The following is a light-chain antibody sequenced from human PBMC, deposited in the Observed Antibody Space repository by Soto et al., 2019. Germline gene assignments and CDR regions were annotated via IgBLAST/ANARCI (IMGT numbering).Light chain of an antibody. Sequence: DIQMTQSPFSLSASVGDRVTITCRARQSISRDLNWYQQKPGKAPNLLIYAASTLESGVPSRFSGSGSGTDFTLTISSLQLEDFATYYCQQNYSTPLAFGGGTKVEIK. CDR1: QSISRD. CDR3: QQNYSTPLA. V-gene: IGKV1-39*01. J-gene: IGKJ4*01. CDR2: AAS.